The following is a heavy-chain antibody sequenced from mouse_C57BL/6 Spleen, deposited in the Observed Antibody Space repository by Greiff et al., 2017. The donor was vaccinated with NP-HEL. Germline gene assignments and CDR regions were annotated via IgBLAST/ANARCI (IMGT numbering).Heavy chain of an antibody. V-gene: IGHV1-59*01. Sequence: QVQLQQPGAELVRPGTSVKLSCKASGYTFTSYWMHWVKQRPGQGLEWIGVIDPSDSYTNYNQKFKGKATLTVATSSSTAYMQLSSLTSEDSAVYYGARDYYGSSLWYFDVWGTGTTVTVSS. CDR3: ARDYYGSSLWYFDV. D-gene: IGHD1-1*01. J-gene: IGHJ1*03. CDR1: GYTFTSYW. CDR2: IDPSDSYT.